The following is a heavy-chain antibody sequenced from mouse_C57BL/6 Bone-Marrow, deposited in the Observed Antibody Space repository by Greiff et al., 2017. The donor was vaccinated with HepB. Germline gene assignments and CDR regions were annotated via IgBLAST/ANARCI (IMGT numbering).Heavy chain of an antibody. CDR3: TREGITTVVATPYFDY. J-gene: IGHJ2*01. CDR2: IDPETGGT. V-gene: IGHV1-15*01. D-gene: IGHD1-1*01. CDR1: GYTFTDYE. Sequence: QVQLQQSGAELVRPGASVTLSCKASGYTFTDYEMHWVKQTPVHGLEWIGAIDPETGGTAYNQKFKGKAILTADKSSSTAYMELRSLRSEDSAVYYCTREGITTVVATPYFDYWGQGTTLTVSS.